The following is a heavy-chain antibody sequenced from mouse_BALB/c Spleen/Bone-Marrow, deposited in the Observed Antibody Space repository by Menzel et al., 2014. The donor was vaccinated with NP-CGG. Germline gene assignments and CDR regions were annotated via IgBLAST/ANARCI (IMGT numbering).Heavy chain of an antibody. CDR1: GYSFTGYY. D-gene: IGHD1-2*01. CDR3: HYYGYGGAMDY. V-gene: IGHV1-26*01. J-gene: IGHJ4*01. CDR2: VNPNNGGT. Sequence: EVQRVESGPDLVKPGASVKISCKASGYSFTGYYMHWVKQSLGKSLEWIGRVNPNNGGTSFNQKFKGKAIFTVDKSSSAAYIEHRSLTSEGSAVYYCHYYGYGGAMDYWGQGTSVTVSA.